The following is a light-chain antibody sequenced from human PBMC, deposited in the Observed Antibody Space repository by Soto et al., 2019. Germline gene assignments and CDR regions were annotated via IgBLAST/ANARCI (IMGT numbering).Light chain of an antibody. CDR1: SSDVGAYNY. V-gene: IGLV2-14*01. CDR2: EVS. CDR3: ISCTSSSTWV. Sequence: QSALTQPASVSGSPGQSITISCTGTSSDVGAYNYVSWYQQHPGKAPKLMIYEVSNRPSGVSNRFSGSKSGNTASLTISGLQAEDEADYYCISCTSSSTWVFGGGTKVTVL. J-gene: IGLJ3*02.